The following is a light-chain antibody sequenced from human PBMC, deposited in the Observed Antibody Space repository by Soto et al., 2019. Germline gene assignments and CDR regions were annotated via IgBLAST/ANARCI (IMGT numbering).Light chain of an antibody. V-gene: IGLV2-8*01. Sequence: QSVLTQPPSASGSLGQSVTISCTGTSTDVGGYNFVSWYQQHPGKAPKLIIYEVTQRPSGVPDRFSGSKSGNTASLAVSGLQGEDEADYYCSSFAGTNVVLFGGGTKLTVL. J-gene: IGLJ2*01. CDR1: STDVGGYNF. CDR3: SSFAGTNVVL. CDR2: EVT.